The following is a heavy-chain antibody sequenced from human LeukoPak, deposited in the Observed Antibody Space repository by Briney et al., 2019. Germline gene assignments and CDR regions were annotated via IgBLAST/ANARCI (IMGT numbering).Heavy chain of an antibody. V-gene: IGHV3-48*01. CDR1: GFTFSSYS. CDR2: ISSSSSTI. J-gene: IGHJ4*02. Sequence: GGSLRLSCAASGFTFSSYSMNWVRQAPGKGLEWVSYISSSSSTIYYADSVKGRFTISRDNAKNSLYLQMNSLRAEDTAVYYCAREIVGATAYWGQGTLVTVSS. CDR3: AREIVGATAY. D-gene: IGHD1-26*01.